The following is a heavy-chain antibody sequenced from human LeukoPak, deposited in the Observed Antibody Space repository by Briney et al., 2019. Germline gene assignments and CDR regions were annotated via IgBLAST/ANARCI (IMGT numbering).Heavy chain of an antibody. V-gene: IGHV3-21*01. Sequence: GGSLRLSCAASGFTFSSYSMNWVRQAPGKGLEWVSSISSSSSYIYYADSVKGRFTISRDNAKNSLYLQMNSLRAEDTAVYYCARAGVDTAYSYYFDYWGQGTLVTVSS. CDR3: ARAGVDTAYSYYFDY. CDR2: ISSSSSYI. CDR1: GFTFSSYS. J-gene: IGHJ4*02. D-gene: IGHD5-18*01.